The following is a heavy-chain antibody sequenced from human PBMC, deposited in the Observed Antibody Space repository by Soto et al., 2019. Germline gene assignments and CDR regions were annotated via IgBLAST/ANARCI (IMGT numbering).Heavy chain of an antibody. V-gene: IGHV3-30*18. D-gene: IGHD5-18*01. Sequence: QVQLVESGGGVGQPGRSLRLSCAASGFTFSSYGMHWVRQAPGKGLEWVAVISYDGSNKYYADSVKGRFTISRDNSKNTLYLQMNSLRAEDTAVYYCAKWQYSYGAGGYFDYWGQGTLVTVSS. J-gene: IGHJ4*02. CDR3: AKWQYSYGAGGYFDY. CDR2: ISYDGSNK. CDR1: GFTFSSYG.